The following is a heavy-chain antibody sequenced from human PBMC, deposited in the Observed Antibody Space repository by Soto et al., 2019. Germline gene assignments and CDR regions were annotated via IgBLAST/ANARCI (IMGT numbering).Heavy chain of an antibody. CDR2: IYYSGST. CDR3: ASTLWYYYCSGSFNNYGMDV. V-gene: IGHV4-61*01. CDR1: GGSVSSGSYY. J-gene: IGHJ6*02. D-gene: IGHD3-10*01. Sequence: SETLSLTCTVSGGSVSSGSYYWSWIRQPPGKGLEWIGYIYYSGSTNYNPSLKSRVTISVDTSKNQFSLKLSSVTAADTAVYYCASTLWYYYCSGSFNNYGMDVWGQGTTVTVSS.